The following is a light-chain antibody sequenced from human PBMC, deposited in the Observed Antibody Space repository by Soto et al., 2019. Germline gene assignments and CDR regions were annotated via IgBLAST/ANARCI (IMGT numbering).Light chain of an antibody. Sequence: QSALTQPASVSGSPGQSITFSCTGTSNDIGGNNYVSWYQQHPGKAPKLMIFDVSNRPSGVSYRFSGSKSGNTAFLTISGLQAEDVADYYCSSYTGSSTLVFGGGTKLTVL. CDR2: DVS. J-gene: IGLJ2*01. CDR3: SSYTGSSTLV. V-gene: IGLV2-14*01. CDR1: SNDIGGNNY.